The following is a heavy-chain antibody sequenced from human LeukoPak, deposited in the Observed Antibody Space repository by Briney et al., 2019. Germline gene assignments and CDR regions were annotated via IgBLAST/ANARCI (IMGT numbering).Heavy chain of an antibody. J-gene: IGHJ3*02. CDR3: AAPLELRAFDI. CDR2: IYYSGST. Sequence: SETLSLTCTVSGGSISSSSYYWGWIRQPPGKGLEWIGSIYYSGSTYYNPSLKSRVTISVDTSKNQFSLKLSSVTAADTAVYYCAAPLELRAFDIWGQGTMVTVSS. CDR1: GGSISSSSYY. V-gene: IGHV4-39*01. D-gene: IGHD1-7*01.